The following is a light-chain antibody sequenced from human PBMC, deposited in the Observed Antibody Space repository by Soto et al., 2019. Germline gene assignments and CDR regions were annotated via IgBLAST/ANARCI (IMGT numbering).Light chain of an antibody. CDR2: GAS. Sequence: EIVMTQSPATLSVSPGERATLSCRASQSVNSNLAWYQQKPGQAPRLLISGASTRATGIPARFSGSGSETEFTLTISSLQSEEFAVYYCQQYNNWWTFGQGTTVQMK. CDR3: QQYNNWWT. J-gene: IGKJ1*01. V-gene: IGKV3-15*01. CDR1: QSVNSN.